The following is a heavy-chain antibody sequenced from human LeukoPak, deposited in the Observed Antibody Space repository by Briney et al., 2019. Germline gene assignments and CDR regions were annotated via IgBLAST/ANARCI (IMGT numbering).Heavy chain of an antibody. Sequence: GGSLRLSCAASGXTFSSYWMHWVRQAPGKGLVWVSRIDSDGSSTSYADSVKGRFTISRDNAKNMLYLQMNSLRAEDTAVYYCTRGYGSGSLIAFDIWGQGTMVTVSS. CDR1: GXTFSSYW. D-gene: IGHD3-10*01. CDR3: TRGYGSGSLIAFDI. V-gene: IGHV3-74*01. J-gene: IGHJ3*02. CDR2: IDSDGSST.